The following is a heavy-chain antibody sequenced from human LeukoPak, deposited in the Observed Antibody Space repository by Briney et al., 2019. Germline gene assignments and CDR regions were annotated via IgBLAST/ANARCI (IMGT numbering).Heavy chain of an antibody. CDR1: GYTFTDYY. V-gene: IGHV1-2*02. CDR3: ATQSGGTVTYNY. J-gene: IGHJ4*02. D-gene: IGHD4-17*01. CDR2: INPKSGGT. Sequence: GGSVKVSCKPSGYTFTDYYMHWVRQAPGQGLDWMGWINPKSGGTNYAQKCQVRVTMTRDTSISTAYMELSRLRSDDTAVYYCATQSGGTVTYNYWGKGTLVTVYS.